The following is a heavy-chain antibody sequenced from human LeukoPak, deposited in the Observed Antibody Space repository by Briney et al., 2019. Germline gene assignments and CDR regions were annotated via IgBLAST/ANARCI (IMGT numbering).Heavy chain of an antibody. D-gene: IGHD3-22*01. CDR1: GFTFSSYE. CDR3: ARLSDSSGRHFDY. J-gene: IGHJ4*02. Sequence: GGSLRLSCAASGFTFSSYEMNWVRQAPGKGLEWVSYISSSGSTIYYADSVKGRFTISRDNAKNSLYLQMNSPRAGDTAVYYCARLSDSSGRHFDYWGQGTLVTVSS. CDR2: ISSSGSTI. V-gene: IGHV3-48*03.